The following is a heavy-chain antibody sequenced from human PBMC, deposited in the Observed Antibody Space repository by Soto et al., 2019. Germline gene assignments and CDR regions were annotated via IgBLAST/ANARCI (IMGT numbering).Heavy chain of an antibody. CDR1: GGSISSSSYF. CDR3: ARLAKQWLGGGEDY. CDR2: IYYSGST. J-gene: IGHJ4*02. V-gene: IGHV4-39*01. Sequence: QLQLQESGPGLVKPSETLSRTCTVSGGSISSSSYFWGWIRQPPGKGLEWIGNIYYSGSTDYNPSLNSRVTIAVDTSKNQFSLRLSSVTAADTAVYYCARLAKQWLGGGEDYWGQGTLVTVSS. D-gene: IGHD6-19*01.